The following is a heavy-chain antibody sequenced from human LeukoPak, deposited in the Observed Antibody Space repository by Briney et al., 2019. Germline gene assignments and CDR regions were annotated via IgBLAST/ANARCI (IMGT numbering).Heavy chain of an antibody. CDR2: TRNKANSHTT. V-gene: IGHV3-72*01. J-gene: IGHJ4*02. Sequence: PGGSLRLSCAASGFTFSDHYMDWVRQAPGKRLEWVARTRNKANSHTTEYAASVKGRFTISRDDSKNSLYLQMNSLKTEDTAVYYCARNYYDGSTYYFDYWGQGTLVTVSS. D-gene: IGHD3-22*01. CDR1: GFTFSDHY. CDR3: ARNYYDGSTYYFDY.